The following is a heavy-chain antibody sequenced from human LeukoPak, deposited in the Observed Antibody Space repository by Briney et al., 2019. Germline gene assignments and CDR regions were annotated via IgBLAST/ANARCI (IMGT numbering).Heavy chain of an antibody. V-gene: IGHV3-33*01. D-gene: IGHD4-11*01. CDR2: IWYDGSNK. J-gene: IGHJ6*02. CDR3: AREDDDSNGIDV. CDR1: GFTFNRFG. Sequence: GGSLRLSCATSGFTFNRFGMHWVRQAPGKGLEWVAVIWYDGSNKDYADSVKGRFTISRDNSKNTLYLQMSGLRAEDTAVYYCAREDDDSNGIDVWGHGTTVTVSS.